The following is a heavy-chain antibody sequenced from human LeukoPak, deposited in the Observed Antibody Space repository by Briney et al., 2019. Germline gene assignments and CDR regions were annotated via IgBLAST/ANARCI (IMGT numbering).Heavy chain of an antibody. Sequence: ASVKVSCKASGYTFTDCYMHWVRQAPGQGLEWMGWINPNSGGTNYAQKFQGRVTMTTDTSISTAYMEVSRLRSDETAVYYCARVRIGQQLDKYYYYAMDVWGQGTTVTVSS. V-gene: IGHV1-2*02. CDR2: INPNSGGT. D-gene: IGHD6-13*01. CDR1: GYTFTDCY. CDR3: ARVRIGQQLDKYYYYAMDV. J-gene: IGHJ6*02.